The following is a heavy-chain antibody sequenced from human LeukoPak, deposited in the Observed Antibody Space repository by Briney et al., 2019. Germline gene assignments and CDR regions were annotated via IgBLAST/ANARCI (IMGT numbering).Heavy chain of an antibody. CDR1: GGSISSYY. D-gene: IGHD3-22*01. V-gene: IGHV4-4*07. Sequence: SETLSLTRTVSGGSISSYYWSWIRQPAGKGLEWIGRIYTSGSTNYNPSLKSRVTMSVDTSRNQFSLKLSSVTAADTAVYYCARDDYYDSSGYYPFAYWGQGTLVTVSS. CDR3: ARDDYYDSSGYYPFAY. J-gene: IGHJ4*02. CDR2: IYTSGST.